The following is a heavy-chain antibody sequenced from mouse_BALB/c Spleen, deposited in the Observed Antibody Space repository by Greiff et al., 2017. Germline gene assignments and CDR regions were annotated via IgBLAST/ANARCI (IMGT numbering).Heavy chain of an antibody. CDR1: GFSLTSYG. J-gene: IGHJ3*01. Sequence: VQLQESGPGLVQPSQSLSITCTVSGFSLTSYGVHWVRQAPGKGLEWLGVIWSGGSTDYNAAFISRLSISKDNSKSQVFFKINSLQADDTAIYYCASRSRGWFAYWGQGTLVTVSA. V-gene: IGHV2-4-1*01. CDR3: ASRSRGWFAY. D-gene: IGHD2-14*01. CDR2: IWSGGST.